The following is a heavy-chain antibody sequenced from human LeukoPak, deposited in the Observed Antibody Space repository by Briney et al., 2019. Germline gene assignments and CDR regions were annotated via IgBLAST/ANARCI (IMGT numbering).Heavy chain of an antibody. CDR1: DGSITSDGYS. CDR2: IYYTGST. J-gene: IGHJ4*02. Sequence: KPSQTLSLTCAVSDGSITSDGYSWSWIRQPPGKGLEWIGYIYYTGSTYYNPSLKSRVTLSVDRSKNQFSLKLSSVTAADTAVYYCARGPRGYSGYPPFDYWGQGTLVTVSS. CDR3: ARGPRGYSGYPPFDY. V-gene: IGHV4-30-2*01. D-gene: IGHD5-12*01.